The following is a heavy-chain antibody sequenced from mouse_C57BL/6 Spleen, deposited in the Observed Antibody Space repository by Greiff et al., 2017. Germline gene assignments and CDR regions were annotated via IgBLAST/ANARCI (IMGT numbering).Heavy chain of an antibody. V-gene: IGHV5-17*01. D-gene: IGHD1-1*01. CDR2: ISSGSSTI. CDR1: GFTFSDYG. Sequence: EVQVVESGGGLVKPGGSLKLSCAASGFTFSDYGMHWVRQAPEKGLEWVAYISSGSSTIYYADTVKGRFTISRDNAKNTLFLQRTSLRSEDTAMYYCARNYGYYFDYWGQGTTLTVSS. J-gene: IGHJ2*01. CDR3: ARNYGYYFDY.